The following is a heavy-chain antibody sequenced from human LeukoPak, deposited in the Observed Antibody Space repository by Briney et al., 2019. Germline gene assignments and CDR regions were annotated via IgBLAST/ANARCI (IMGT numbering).Heavy chain of an antibody. D-gene: IGHD6-13*01. V-gene: IGHV3-30-3*01. CDR2: ISYDGSNK. CDR3: ARGPSSSSHY. Sequence: GGSLRLSCAASGFTFSSYAMHWVRQAPGKGLEWVAVISYDGSNKYYADSVKGRFTISRDNSKNTLYLQVNSLRAEDTAVYYCARGPSSSSHYWGQGTLVTVSS. CDR1: GFTFSSYA. J-gene: IGHJ4*02.